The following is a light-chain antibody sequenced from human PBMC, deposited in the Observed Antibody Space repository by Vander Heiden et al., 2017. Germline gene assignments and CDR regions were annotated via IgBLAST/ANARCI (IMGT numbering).Light chain of an antibody. CDR1: QSISSY. V-gene: IGKV1-39*01. CDR3: QQSDSTPFT. Sequence: DSHMTQSPSSLSASVGDRVTITCRASQSISSYLNWYQQKPGKAPKLLIYAASSLQSGVPSRFSGSGSGTDFTLTISSLQPEDFATYYCQQSDSTPFTFGPGTKVDIK. CDR2: AAS. J-gene: IGKJ3*01.